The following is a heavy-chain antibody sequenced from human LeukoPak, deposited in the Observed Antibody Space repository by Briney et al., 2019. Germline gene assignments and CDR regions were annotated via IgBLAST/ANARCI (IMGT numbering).Heavy chain of an antibody. CDR2: IYSGGST. CDR1: GFTVSSNY. V-gene: IGHV3-66*01. J-gene: IGHJ4*02. Sequence: GGSLRLSCAASGFTVSSNYMSWVRQAPGKGLEWVSVIYSGGSTYYADSVKGRFTISRDNSKNSLYLQMNSLRDEDTAVYYCARASFDYWGQGTLVTVSS. CDR3: ARASFDY.